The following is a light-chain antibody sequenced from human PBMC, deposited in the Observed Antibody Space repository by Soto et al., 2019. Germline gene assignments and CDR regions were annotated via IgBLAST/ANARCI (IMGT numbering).Light chain of an antibody. CDR2: SNN. V-gene: IGLV1-44*01. J-gene: IGLJ3*02. CDR3: AAWDDSLNALWV. Sequence: QSVLTQPPSASGTPGQRVTISCSGSRSNIGRNSVNWYQQLPGTAPKLLIYSNNQRPSGVPDRFSGSKSGTSASLAISGLQSDDEADYYCAAWDDSLNALWVFGGGTKVTVL. CDR1: RSNIGRNS.